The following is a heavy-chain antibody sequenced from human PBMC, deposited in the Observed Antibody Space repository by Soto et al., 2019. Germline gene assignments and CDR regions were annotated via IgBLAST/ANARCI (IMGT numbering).Heavy chain of an antibody. Sequence: PSETLSLTCAVYGGSFSGYYWTWIRQRPGKGLEWIGEINHSGTINFNPSLKSRLTISLDTSKKHFSLKLSSVTDADTAAYYCARADRTLVTSYSLDVWGQETTVTVSS. CDR3: ARADRTLVTSYSLDV. V-gene: IGHV4-34*01. D-gene: IGHD2-21*02. CDR2: INHSGTI. J-gene: IGHJ6*02. CDR1: GGSFSGYY.